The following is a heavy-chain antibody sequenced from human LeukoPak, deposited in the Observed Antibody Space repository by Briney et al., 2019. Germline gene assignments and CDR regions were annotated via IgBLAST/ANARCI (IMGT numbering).Heavy chain of an antibody. J-gene: IGHJ4*02. CDR2: IYTSGST. V-gene: IGHV4-4*07. D-gene: IGHD3-10*01. CDR3: AREGSGSYSPNFDY. Sequence: SETLSLTCTVSGGSIRSYYWSWVRQPAGKGLEWIGRIYTSGSTNYNPSLKSRVTMSVDTSKNQFSLKLSSVTAADTAVYYCAREGSGSYSPNFDYWGQGTLVTVSS. CDR1: GGSIRSYY.